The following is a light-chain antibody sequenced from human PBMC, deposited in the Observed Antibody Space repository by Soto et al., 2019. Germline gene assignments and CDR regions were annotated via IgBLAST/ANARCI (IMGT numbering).Light chain of an antibody. CDR1: QSISTW. J-gene: IGKJ1*01. Sequence: DIQMTQSPSTVSASVGDRVTITCRASQSISTWLARYQQTPGKAPTLLISKASTLQTRVSSRFSGSGSGTAFTLTIISLQPDDYATYYCQQYNSYSPWTFGQGTKVEIK. V-gene: IGKV1-5*03. CDR3: QQYNSYSPWT. CDR2: KAS.